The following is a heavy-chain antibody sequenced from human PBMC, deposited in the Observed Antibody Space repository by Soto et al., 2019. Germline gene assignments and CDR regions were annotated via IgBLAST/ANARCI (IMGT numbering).Heavy chain of an antibody. Sequence: QVQLVQSGAEVKKPGSSVKVSCKASGGTFSSYTISWVRQAPGQGLEWMGRIIPILGIANYAQKFQGRVTITADKSTSTAYMELSSLRSEDTAVYYCARGEVAAAGYYFDYWGQGTLVTVSS. CDR3: ARGEVAAAGYYFDY. D-gene: IGHD6-13*01. V-gene: IGHV1-69*02. J-gene: IGHJ4*02. CDR2: IIPILGIA. CDR1: GGTFSSYT.